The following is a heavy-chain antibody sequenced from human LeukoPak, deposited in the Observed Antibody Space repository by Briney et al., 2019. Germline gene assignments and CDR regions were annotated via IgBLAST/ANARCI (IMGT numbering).Heavy chain of an antibody. CDR1: GGTFSSYT. CDR2: IIPIVGIA. J-gene: IGHJ6*02. CDR3: AASHTAMVIPHYYYYYGMDV. Sequence: SVKVSCKASGGTFSSYTIRWVRQAPGQGLEWMGRIIPIVGIANYAQKFQGRVTITADKSTSTAYMELSSLRSEDTAVYYCAASHTAMVIPHYYYYYGMDVWGQGTTVTVSS. D-gene: IGHD5-18*01. V-gene: IGHV1-69*02.